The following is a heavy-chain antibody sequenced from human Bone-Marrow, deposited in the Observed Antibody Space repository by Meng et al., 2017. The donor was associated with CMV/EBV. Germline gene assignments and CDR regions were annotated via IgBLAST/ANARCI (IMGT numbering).Heavy chain of an antibody. V-gene: IGHV1-2*02. D-gene: IGHD1-7*01. CDR2: INPNSGGT. J-gene: IGHJ1*01. CDR3: ARVSPGKLELKSRQFFQH. CDR1: GYTFTGSY. Sequence: ASVKVSCKASGYTFTGSYIHWVRQAPGQGLEWMGWINPNSGGTNYAQKFQGRVTMTRDTSISTAYMELSRLRSDDTAVYYCARVSPGKLELKSRQFFQHWGQGTLVTVSS.